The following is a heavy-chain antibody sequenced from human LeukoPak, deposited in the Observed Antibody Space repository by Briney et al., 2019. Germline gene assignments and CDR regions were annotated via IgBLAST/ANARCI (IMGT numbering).Heavy chain of an antibody. J-gene: IGHJ4*02. CDR3: AKDGTI. D-gene: IGHD2-2*01. V-gene: IGHV3-30*18. CDR1: GFTFSSYG. CDR2: ISYDGSNK. Sequence: GGSLRLSCAASGFTFSSYGMHWVRQAPGKGLEWVAVISYDGSNKYYADSVKGRFTISRDDSKNTLCLQMNSLRAEDTAVYYCAKDGTIWGQGTLVTVSS.